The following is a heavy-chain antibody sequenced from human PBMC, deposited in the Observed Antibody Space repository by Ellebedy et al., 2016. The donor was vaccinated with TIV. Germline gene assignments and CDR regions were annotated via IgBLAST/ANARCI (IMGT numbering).Heavy chain of an antibody. CDR2: IYPGESET. CDR3: ARTYYYGSGSYSYFDY. V-gene: IGHV5-51*01. Sequence: GESLKISCKGSGYSFTSYWNGWVRQMPGKGLEWMGIIYPGESETRYSTSFQGQVTISADKSISTAYLQWSSLKASDTAMYYCARTYYYGSGSYSYFDYWGQGTLVTVSS. D-gene: IGHD3-10*01. CDR1: GYSFTSYW. J-gene: IGHJ4*02.